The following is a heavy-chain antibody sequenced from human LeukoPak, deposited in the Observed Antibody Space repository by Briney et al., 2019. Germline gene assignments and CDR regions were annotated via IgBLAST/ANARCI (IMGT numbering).Heavy chain of an antibody. CDR3: AKDRARDRFNY. CDR1: GFTFSNAW. D-gene: IGHD5-24*01. J-gene: IGHJ4*02. V-gene: IGHV3-15*01. Sequence: GGSLRLSCAASGFTFSNAWMSWVRQAPGKGLEWVGRIKSKTDGGTTDYAAPVKGRFTISRDDSKNTLYLQMNSLRAEDTAVYYCAKDRARDRFNYWGQGTLVTVSS. CDR2: IKSKTDGGTT.